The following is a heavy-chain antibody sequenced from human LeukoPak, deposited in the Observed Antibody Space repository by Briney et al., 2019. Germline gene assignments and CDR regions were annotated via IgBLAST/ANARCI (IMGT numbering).Heavy chain of an antibody. V-gene: IGHV4-39*01. D-gene: IGHD2-21*02. CDR3: ARSYCAGDCYTEYFQH. CDR2: IYYNGNT. Sequence: SEAVSLTCTVSGASITTHTYYWCWIRQPPWKRLEWIGSIYYNGNTYYNPSLKRRVTISVDTSNNQFSLKLRSVTAADTAVYYCARSYCAGDCYTEYFQHWGQDTLVTVSS. CDR1: GASITTHTYY. J-gene: IGHJ1*01.